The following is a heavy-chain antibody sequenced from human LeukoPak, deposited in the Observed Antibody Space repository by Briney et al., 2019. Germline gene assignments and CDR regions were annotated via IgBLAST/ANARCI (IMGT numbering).Heavy chain of an antibody. J-gene: IGHJ4*02. D-gene: IGHD3-3*01. V-gene: IGHV3-48*02. Sequence: GGSLRLSCAASGFTFSSYSMNWVRQAPGKGLEWVSYISSSGSTKNYADSVMGRFAVSRDNAENTLYLQMNSLRDDDTAVYYCARERGNYLRYWGQGTLVTVSS. CDR2: ISSSGSTK. CDR3: ARERGNYLRY. CDR1: GFTFSSYS.